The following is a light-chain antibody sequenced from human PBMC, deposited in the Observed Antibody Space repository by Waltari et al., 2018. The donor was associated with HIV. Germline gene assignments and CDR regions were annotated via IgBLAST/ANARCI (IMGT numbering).Light chain of an antibody. CDR1: SPDIGSSNY. CDR2: EVN. Sequence: QSALTQPPSASGSPGQSVTISCTATSPDIGSSNYVSWYQQHPGKAPKLIIYEVNKRPSGVPDRFSGSKSGDTASLTVSGLQAEDEADYYCSSYAGSNIVLFGGGTKLTVL. J-gene: IGLJ2*01. CDR3: SSYAGSNIVL. V-gene: IGLV2-8*01.